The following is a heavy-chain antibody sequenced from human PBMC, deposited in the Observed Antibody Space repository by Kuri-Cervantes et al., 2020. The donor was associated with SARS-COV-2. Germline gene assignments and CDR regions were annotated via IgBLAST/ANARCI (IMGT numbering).Heavy chain of an antibody. CDR1: GYSFTSYY. D-gene: IGHD3-22*01. Sequence: GESLKISCTGSGYSFTSYYMHWVRQAPGQGLEWMGWISAGNGNTKYSQKFQGRVTITRDTSASTAYMELSSLRSEDTAVYYCARDPHDSSGYSRGFDYWGQGTLVTVSS. V-gene: IGHV1-3*01. CDR2: ISAGNGNT. J-gene: IGHJ4*02. CDR3: ARDPHDSSGYSRGFDY.